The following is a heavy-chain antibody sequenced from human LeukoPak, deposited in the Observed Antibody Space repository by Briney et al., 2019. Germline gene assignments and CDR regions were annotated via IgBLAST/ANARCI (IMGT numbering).Heavy chain of an antibody. J-gene: IGHJ6*04. D-gene: IGHD6-19*01. CDR1: EFTFSSYS. CDR2: ISSSSSYI. CDR3: ARGVTLGLVYYYYYGMDV. V-gene: IGHV3-21*01. Sequence: GGSLRLSCAASEFTFSSYSMNWVRQAPGKGLEWVSSISSSSSYIYYADSVKGRFTISRDNAKNSLYLQMNSLRAEDTAVYYCARGVTLGLVYYYYYGMDVWGKGTTVTVSS.